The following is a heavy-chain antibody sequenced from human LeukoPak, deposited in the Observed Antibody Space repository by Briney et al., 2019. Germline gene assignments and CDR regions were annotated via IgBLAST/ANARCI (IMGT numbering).Heavy chain of an antibody. CDR3: ARRGVPAATYYFDY. Sequence: SETLSLTCTVSGGSISSYYWSWIRQPPGKGLEWIGYIYYSGSTNYNPSLKSRVTISVDTSKNQFSLKLSSVTAADTAVYYCARRGVPAATYYFDYWGQGTLVTVSS. J-gene: IGHJ4*02. D-gene: IGHD2-2*01. V-gene: IGHV4-59*08. CDR1: GGSISSYY. CDR2: IYYSGST.